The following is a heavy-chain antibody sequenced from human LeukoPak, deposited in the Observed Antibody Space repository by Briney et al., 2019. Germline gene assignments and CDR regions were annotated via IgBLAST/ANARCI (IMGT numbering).Heavy chain of an antibody. CDR1: GFTFSSYA. J-gene: IGHJ4*02. CDR2: ISGSGGST. Sequence: GGSLRLSCAASGFTFSSYAMSWVRQAPGKGLEWVSAISGSGGSTYYADSVKGRFTISRDNSKNTPYLQMNSLRAEDTAVYYCARDTAMVRNDYWGQGTLVTVSS. V-gene: IGHV3-23*01. D-gene: IGHD5-18*01. CDR3: ARDTAMVRNDY.